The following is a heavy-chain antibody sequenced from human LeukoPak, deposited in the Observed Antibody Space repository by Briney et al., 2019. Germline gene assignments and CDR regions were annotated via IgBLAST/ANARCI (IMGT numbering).Heavy chain of an antibody. CDR1: GFRLRTYK. Sequence: PGGSLRLSCAASGFRLRTYKMNWVRQAPGKGLEWVSSMRRSRYIYYADSVKGRFTISRDDANNLVFLQMHSLRAEDTAIYYCTRDQFFDYDNDDAFDVWGQGTKVIVSS. D-gene: IGHD3-22*01. J-gene: IGHJ3*01. V-gene: IGHV3-21*04. CDR3: TRDQFFDYDNDDAFDV. CDR2: MRRSRYI.